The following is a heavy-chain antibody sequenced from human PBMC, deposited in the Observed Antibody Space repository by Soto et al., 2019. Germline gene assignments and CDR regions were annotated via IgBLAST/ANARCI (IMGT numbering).Heavy chain of an antibody. V-gene: IGHV3-11*01. CDR2: ISGGGTTM. J-gene: IGHJ4*02. Sequence: PGGSLRLSCAASGFRFSDHYMTWIRQAPGKGLEWVSKISGGGTTMYYADSVKGRFTVSRDNAKNSLYLQMNSLRAEDTAVYYCAGDPFYYALVLWGRGTLVTVSS. D-gene: IGHD3-10*01. CDR3: AGDPFYYALVL. CDR1: GFRFSDHY.